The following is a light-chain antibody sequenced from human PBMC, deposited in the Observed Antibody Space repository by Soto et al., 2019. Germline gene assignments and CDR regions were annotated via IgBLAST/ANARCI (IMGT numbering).Light chain of an antibody. CDR2: DAS. V-gene: IGKV3-11*01. CDR3: QHFFSPPFP. J-gene: IGKJ2*01. CDR1: QSISTY. Sequence: EVVLTQSPATLSLSPGERATLSCRASQSISTYLAWYQQKPGQAPRLLIYDASTRATGIPARFSGSGSGTDFTLTINSLQAEDAAVYYCQHFFSPPFPFGQGTKLEIK.